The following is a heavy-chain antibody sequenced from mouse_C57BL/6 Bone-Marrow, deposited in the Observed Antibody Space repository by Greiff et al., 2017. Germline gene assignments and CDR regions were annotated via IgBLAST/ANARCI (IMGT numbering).Heavy chain of an antibody. Sequence: EVQRVESGGGLVQPGGSMKLSCAASGFTFSHAWMDWVRQSPEKGLEWVAEIRNKANNHATYYAESVKGRFTISRDDSKSSVYLQMNSLRAEDTGIYYCTGGGYYEAWFAYWGQGTLVTVSA. CDR3: TGGGYYEAWFAY. V-gene: IGHV6-6*01. CDR1: GFTFSHAW. J-gene: IGHJ3*01. D-gene: IGHD2-3*01. CDR2: IRNKANNHAT.